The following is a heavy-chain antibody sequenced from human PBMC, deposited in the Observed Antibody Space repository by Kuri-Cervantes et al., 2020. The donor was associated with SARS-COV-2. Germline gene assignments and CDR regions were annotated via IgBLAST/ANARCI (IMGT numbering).Heavy chain of an antibody. J-gene: IGHJ4*02. V-gene: IGHV1-2*04. CDR3: ARGQGARGPMVMFRWRGAGPLDF. D-gene: IGHD2-21*01. CDR1: GYTFTGYY. Sequence: ASVKVSCKASGYTFTGYYMHWARQAPGQGLEWMGCINPNTGGTNYVQRFQGWVTMTKDTSLSTAYMDLSRLTSDDTAIYYCARGQGARGPMVMFRWRGAGPLDFWGQGTLVTVSS. CDR2: INPNTGGT.